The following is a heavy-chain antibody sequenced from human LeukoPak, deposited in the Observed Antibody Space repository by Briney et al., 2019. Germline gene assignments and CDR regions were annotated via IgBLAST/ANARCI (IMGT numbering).Heavy chain of an antibody. CDR1: GYTFTDYY. CDR3: ARGGFTTAASNFAY. V-gene: IGHV1-2*02. CDR2: INPNTGGT. Sequence: ASVKVSCKASGYTFTDYYIHWVRQAPGQGLEWMAWINPNTGGTKYAQKFQVRVTLTRDTSINTAYMELTRLSANDTDVYYCARGGFTTAASNFAYWGQGTLVTVSS. J-gene: IGHJ4*02. D-gene: IGHD1-1*01.